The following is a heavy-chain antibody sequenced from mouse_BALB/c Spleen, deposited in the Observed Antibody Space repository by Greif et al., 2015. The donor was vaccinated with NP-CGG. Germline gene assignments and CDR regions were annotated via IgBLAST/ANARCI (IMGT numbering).Heavy chain of an antibody. CDR2: INPGSGGT. Sequence: QVQLKESGAELVRPGTSVKVSCKASGYAFTNYLIEWVKQRPGQGLEWIGVINPGSGGTNYNEKFKGKATLTADKSSSTAYMQLSSLTSDDSAVYFCARWDGSSYGWFAYWGQGTLVTVSA. D-gene: IGHD1-1*01. CDR1: GYAFTNYL. V-gene: IGHV1-54*01. J-gene: IGHJ3*01. CDR3: ARWDGSSYGWFAY.